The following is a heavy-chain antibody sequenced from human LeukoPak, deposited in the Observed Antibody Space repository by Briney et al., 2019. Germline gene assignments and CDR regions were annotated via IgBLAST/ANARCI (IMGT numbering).Heavy chain of an antibody. D-gene: IGHD1-26*01. J-gene: IGHJ4*02. V-gene: IGHV1-69*13. CDR1: GYTFTSYY. Sequence: GASVKVSCKASGYTFTSYYMHWVRQAPGQGLEWMGGIIPIFGTANYAQKFQGRVTITADESTSTAYMELSSLRSEDTAVYYCAREPVGATSPYFDYWGQGTLVTVSS. CDR2: IIPIFGTA. CDR3: AREPVGATSPYFDY.